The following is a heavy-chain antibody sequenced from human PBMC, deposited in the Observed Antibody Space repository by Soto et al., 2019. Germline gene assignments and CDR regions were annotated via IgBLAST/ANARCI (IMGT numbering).Heavy chain of an antibody. CDR3: ERRVMVYYGAFEI. D-gene: IGHD3-10*01. CDR2: IYPGDSDT. Sequence: GESLKLSCKGSGYSFTSYWIGWVRQMPGKGLEWMGIIYPGDSDTRYSPSFQGQVTISADKSISTDYLQWSSLKASDPAMYYCERRVMVYYGAFEIWGQGTMVTV. J-gene: IGHJ3*02. CDR1: GYSFTSYW. V-gene: IGHV5-51*01.